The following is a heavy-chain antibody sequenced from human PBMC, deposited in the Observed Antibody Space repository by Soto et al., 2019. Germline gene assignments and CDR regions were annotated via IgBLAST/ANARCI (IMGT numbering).Heavy chain of an antibody. V-gene: IGHV3-30*18. Sequence: QVQLVESGGGVVQPGRSLRLSCAASGFTFSSYGMHWVRQAPGKALEWVAVISYDGSNKYYADSVKGRFTISRDNSKNTLYLQMNSLRAEDTGAYYCAKAKALWFGKPTSPFDYWGQGTLVTVSS. CDR2: ISYDGSNK. D-gene: IGHD3-10*01. CDR1: GFTFSSYG. CDR3: AKAKALWFGKPTSPFDY. J-gene: IGHJ4*02.